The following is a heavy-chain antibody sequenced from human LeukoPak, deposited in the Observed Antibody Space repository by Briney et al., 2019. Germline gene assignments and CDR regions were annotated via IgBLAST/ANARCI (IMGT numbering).Heavy chain of an antibody. CDR1: GFTVSSNY. Sequence: ETGGSLRLSCAASGFTVSSNYMSWVRQTPGKGLEWVSVIYSGGSTYYADSVQGRFTISRDNSKNTLYLQMNSLRVEDTAVYYCAKDGGLGYCSGGSCYSDYWGQGTLVTVSS. CDR2: IYSGGST. D-gene: IGHD2-15*01. J-gene: IGHJ4*02. CDR3: AKDGGLGYCSGGSCYSDY. V-gene: IGHV3-66*01.